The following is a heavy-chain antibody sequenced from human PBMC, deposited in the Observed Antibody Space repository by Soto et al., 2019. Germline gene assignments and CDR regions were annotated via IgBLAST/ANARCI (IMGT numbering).Heavy chain of an antibody. V-gene: IGHV4-4*02. CDR1: GDSLSSSNW. CDR3: ARVSGWVQKSFYFCY. Sequence: QVHLQESGPGLVEPSGTLSLTCAVSGDSLSSSNWWSWVRQPPGKGLEWIGEIYHSGSTNYNASLKSRVTISLDESRNQFSLNLYSVTAADTAVYYCARVSGWVQKSFYFCYWGQGALVTVSS. D-gene: IGHD3-10*01. J-gene: IGHJ4*02. CDR2: IYHSGST.